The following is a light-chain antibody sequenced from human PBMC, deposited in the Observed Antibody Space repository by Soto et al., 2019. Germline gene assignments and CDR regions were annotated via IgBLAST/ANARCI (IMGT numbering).Light chain of an antibody. CDR3: QSYDSSLSGHYV. CDR2: NNN. J-gene: IGLJ1*01. Sequence: QSVLTQPPSVSGAPGQRVTISCTGSSSNIGSNYDVYWYQQLPGTAPRLLIYNNNNRPSGVPDRFSGSKSGTSASLAITGLQAEDEADYYCQSYDSSLSGHYVFGTGTKVTVL. V-gene: IGLV1-40*01. CDR1: SSNIGSNYD.